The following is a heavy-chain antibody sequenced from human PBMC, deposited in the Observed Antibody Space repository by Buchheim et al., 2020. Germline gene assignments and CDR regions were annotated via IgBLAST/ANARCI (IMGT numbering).Heavy chain of an antibody. D-gene: IGHD3-22*01. J-gene: IGHJ4*02. V-gene: IGHV4-59*01. CDR2: IYYSGST. CDR3: ARGSNYYDSSGYFLLDY. Sequence: QVQLQESGPGLVKPSETLSLTCTVSGGSISSYYWSWIRQPPGKGLEWIGYIYYSGSTNYNPSLKSRVTISVDTSKNQFSLKLSSVTAADTAVYYCARGSNYYDSSGYFLLDYWGQGTL. CDR1: GGSISSYY.